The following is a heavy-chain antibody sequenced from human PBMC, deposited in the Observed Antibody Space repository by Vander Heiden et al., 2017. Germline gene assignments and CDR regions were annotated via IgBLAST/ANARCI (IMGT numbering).Heavy chain of an antibody. CDR2: ISSSSSYI. D-gene: IGHD6-19*01. J-gene: IGHJ6*02. V-gene: IGHV3-21*01. CDR3: AREAEDGMDV. Sequence: EVQLVESGGGLVKPGGSLRLSCAASGFTFSSYSMNWVRQAPGKGLEWVSSISSSSSYIYYADSVKGRFTISRDNAKNSLYLKMNSLRAEDTAVYYGAREAEDGMDVWGQGTTVTVSS. CDR1: GFTFSSYS.